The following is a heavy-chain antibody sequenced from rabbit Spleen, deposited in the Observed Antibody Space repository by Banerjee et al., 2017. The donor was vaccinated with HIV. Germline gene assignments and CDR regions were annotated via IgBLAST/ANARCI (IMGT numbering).Heavy chain of an antibody. CDR3: ARDTGSSFSSYGMDL. J-gene: IGHJ6*01. CDR1: GFDFNNYG. V-gene: IGHV1S45*01. D-gene: IGHD8-1*01. Sequence: QEQLVESGGGLVQPGGSLKLSCKASGFDFNNYGVSWVRQAPGKGLEWISCIAGSSSGFTYSATWARGRFTCSKTSSTTVTLQMTSLTVADTATYFCARDTGSSFSSYGMDLWGPGTLVTVS. CDR2: IAGSSSGFT.